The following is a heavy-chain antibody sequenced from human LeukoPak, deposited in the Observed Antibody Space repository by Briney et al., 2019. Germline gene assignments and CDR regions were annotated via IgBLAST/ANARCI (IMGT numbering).Heavy chain of an antibody. CDR1: GGSISSGGYY. V-gene: IGHV4-31*03. CDR2: IYYRGST. CDR3: ARGPSWWYDSSGYSYYFDY. J-gene: IGHJ4*02. Sequence: SQTLSLTCTVSGGSISSGGYYWSWIRQHPGKGLEWIGYIYYRGSTYYNPSLKSRVTISVDTSKNQFSLKLSSVTAGDTAVYYCARGPSWWYDSSGYSYYFDYWGQGTLVTVSS. D-gene: IGHD3-22*01.